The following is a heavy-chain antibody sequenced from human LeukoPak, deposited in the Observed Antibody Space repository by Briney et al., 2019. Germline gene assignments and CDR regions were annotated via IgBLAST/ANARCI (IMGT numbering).Heavy chain of an antibody. Sequence: SETLSLTCTVSGGSISSSSYYWGWIRQPPGKGLEWIGSIYYSGSTYYNPSLKSRVTIPVDTSKNQFSLKLSSVTAADTAVYYCASAAYYDSSGYYQLPTGYYYMDVWGKGTTVTVSS. CDR1: GGSISSSSYY. D-gene: IGHD3-22*01. CDR2: IYYSGST. J-gene: IGHJ6*03. CDR3: ASAAYYDSSGYYQLPTGYYYMDV. V-gene: IGHV4-39*07.